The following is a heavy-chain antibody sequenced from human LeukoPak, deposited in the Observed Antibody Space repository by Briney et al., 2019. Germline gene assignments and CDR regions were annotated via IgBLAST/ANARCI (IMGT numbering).Heavy chain of an antibody. D-gene: IGHD3-22*01. CDR2: IKKDGSEK. CDR1: GFTLSSYW. V-gene: IGHV3-7*01. Sequence: GGSLRLSCAASGFTLSSYWMSWVRQAPGKGLEWVAKIKKDGSEKSYVDSVKGRFTISRDNAQKSLYLQMSSLRAEDTAIYYCATMSLGRNFDYWGQGTLVTVSS. CDR3: ATMSLGRNFDY. J-gene: IGHJ4*02.